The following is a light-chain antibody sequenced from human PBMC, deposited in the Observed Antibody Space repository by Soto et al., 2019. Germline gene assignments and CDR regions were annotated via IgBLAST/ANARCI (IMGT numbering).Light chain of an antibody. Sequence: EIVMTQSPATLSVSPGERATLSCRASQRVSSNLAWYQQKPGHAPRLLIYGASTRATGIPARFSGSGSGTEFTLTISSLQSEDFAVYYCQKYNNWPLTFGGGTKVEIK. V-gene: IGKV3-15*01. CDR1: QRVSSN. CDR3: QKYNNWPLT. CDR2: GAS. J-gene: IGKJ4*01.